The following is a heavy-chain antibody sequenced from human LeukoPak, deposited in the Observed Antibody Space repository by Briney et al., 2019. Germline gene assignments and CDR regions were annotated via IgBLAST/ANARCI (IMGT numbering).Heavy chain of an antibody. CDR1: GGSISSGGYY. CDR2: IYYSGST. J-gene: IGHJ4*02. V-gene: IGHV4-31*03. CDR3: AGALTEQWLVGN. Sequence: SETLSLTCTVSGGSISSGGYYWSWIRQHPGKGLEWIGYIYYSGSTYYNPSLKSRVTISVDTSKNQFSLKLSSVTAADTAVYCCAGALTEQWLVGNWGQGTLVTVSS. D-gene: IGHD6-19*01.